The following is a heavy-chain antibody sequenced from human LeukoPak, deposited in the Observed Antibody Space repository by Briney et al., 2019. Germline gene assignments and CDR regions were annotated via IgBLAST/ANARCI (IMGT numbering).Heavy chain of an antibody. Sequence: ASVKVSCKASGYTFTSYYIHWVRQAPGQGLEWMGIINPSGGGTSYAQRFQGRVTMTRDTSTSTVYRELSSLRSEDTAVYYCARKNTDMGNDLNWFDPWGQGTLVTVSS. CDR1: GYTFTSYY. J-gene: IGHJ5*02. D-gene: IGHD5-18*01. CDR3: ARKNTDMGNDLNWFDP. V-gene: IGHV1-46*01. CDR2: INPSGGGT.